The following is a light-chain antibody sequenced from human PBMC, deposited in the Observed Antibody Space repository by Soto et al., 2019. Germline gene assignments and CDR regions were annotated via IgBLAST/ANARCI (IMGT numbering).Light chain of an antibody. Sequence: QSVLTQPPSAAGTPGQRVTISCSGSSSNIGSHYVFWYQQLPGTAPKVLMYRNNQRPSGVPDRFSGSKSGTSASLAISGLRSEDEADYYCATWDDSLSGYVVFGGGTKLTVL. CDR2: RNN. V-gene: IGLV1-47*01. CDR3: ATWDDSLSGYVV. J-gene: IGLJ2*01. CDR1: SSNIGSHY.